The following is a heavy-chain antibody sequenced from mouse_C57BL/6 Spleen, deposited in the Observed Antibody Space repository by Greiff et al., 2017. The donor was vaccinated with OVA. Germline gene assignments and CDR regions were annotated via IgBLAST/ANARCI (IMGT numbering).Heavy chain of an antibody. CDR1: GYTFTSYD. Sequence: QVQLQQSGPELVKPGASVKLSCKASGYTFTSYDINWVKQRPGQGLEWIGWIYPRDGSTKYNEKFKGKATLTVDTSSSTAYMELHSLTSEDSAVYFCARRGDYDGYYAMDYWGQGTSVTVSS. V-gene: IGHV1-85*01. D-gene: IGHD2-4*01. CDR3: ARRGDYDGYYAMDY. CDR2: IYPRDGST. J-gene: IGHJ4*01.